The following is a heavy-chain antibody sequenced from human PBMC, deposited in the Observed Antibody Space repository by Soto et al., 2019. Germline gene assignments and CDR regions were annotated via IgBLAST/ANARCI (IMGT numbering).Heavy chain of an antibody. D-gene: IGHD2-2*01. CDR2: IIPIFGTA. CDR3: ASRSCSTTSCQFDC. CDR1: GGTFSSYA. J-gene: IGHJ4*02. V-gene: IGHV1-69*06. Sequence: ASGKVSGEASGGTFSSYAISWVRQAPGEGREWMGGIIPIFGTANYAQKFQGRVTITADKSTSTAYMELRSVRSEDTAVYYRASRSCSTTSCQFDCSGQGTLVNFSS.